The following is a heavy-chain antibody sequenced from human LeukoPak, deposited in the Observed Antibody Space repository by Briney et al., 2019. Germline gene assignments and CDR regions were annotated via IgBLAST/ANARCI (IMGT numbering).Heavy chain of an antibody. Sequence: SETLSLTCTVSGGSISGSSYYWGWIRQPPGKGLEWIGSIYYSGSTYYNPSLKSRVTISVDTSKNQFSLRLSSVTAADTAVYYCARAPYSGSYVGAFDIWGQGTMVTVSS. V-gene: IGHV4-39*02. D-gene: IGHD1-26*01. CDR2: IYYSGST. J-gene: IGHJ3*02. CDR3: ARAPYSGSYVGAFDI. CDR1: GGSISGSSYY.